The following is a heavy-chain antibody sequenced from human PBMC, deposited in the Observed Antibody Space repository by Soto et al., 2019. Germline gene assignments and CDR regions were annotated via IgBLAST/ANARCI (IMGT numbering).Heavy chain of an antibody. Sequence: SETLSLTCTVSGGSISSSSYYWGWIRQPPGKGLEWIGSIYYSGSTYYNPSLKSRVTISVDTSKNQSSLKLSSVTAADTAVYYCARPSEQQLVFQHWGHGTLVTVSS. J-gene: IGHJ1*01. D-gene: IGHD6-13*01. CDR1: GGSISSSSYY. CDR3: ARPSEQQLVFQH. CDR2: IYYSGST. V-gene: IGHV4-39*01.